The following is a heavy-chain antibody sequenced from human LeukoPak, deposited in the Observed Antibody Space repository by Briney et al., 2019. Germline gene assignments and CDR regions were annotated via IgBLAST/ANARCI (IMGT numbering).Heavy chain of an antibody. D-gene: IGHD2-2*01. Sequence: GGSLRLSCAASGFTFSDYNMSWTRQAPGQGLEWISYISSSGSTIYYADSVKGRFTISRDNAKNSLYLQMNSLRAEDTAVYYCARDRYCSSTSCHSDTFDIWGQGTMVTVSS. CDR2: ISSSGSTI. J-gene: IGHJ3*02. V-gene: IGHV3-11*04. CDR3: ARDRYCSSTSCHSDTFDI. CDR1: GFTFSDYN.